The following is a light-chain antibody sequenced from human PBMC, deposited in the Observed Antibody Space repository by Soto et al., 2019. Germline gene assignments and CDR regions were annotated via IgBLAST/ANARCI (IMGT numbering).Light chain of an antibody. CDR3: QKYNSAPLT. J-gene: IGKJ4*01. V-gene: IGKV1-27*01. Sequence: DIQMTQSPSSLSASVGDRVTITCRASQGISSYLAWYQQKPGKVPKLLIYAESTLQSGVPSRFSGSGSGTDLTLTISSLQAEDVATYYCQKYNSAPLTFGGGTKVEI. CDR2: AES. CDR1: QGISSY.